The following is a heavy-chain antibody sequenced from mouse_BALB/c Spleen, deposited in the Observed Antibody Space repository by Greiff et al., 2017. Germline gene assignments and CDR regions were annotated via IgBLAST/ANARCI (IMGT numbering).Heavy chain of an antibody. CDR1: GYSITSDYA. Sequence: EVKLMESGPGLVKPSQSLSLTCTVTGYSITSDYAWNWIRQFPGNKLEWMGYISYSGSTSYNPSLKSRISITRDTSKNQFFLQLNSVTTEDTATYYCARGTGTSYYFDYWGQGTTLTVSS. D-gene: IGHD4-1*01. V-gene: IGHV3-2*02. CDR2: ISYSGST. CDR3: ARGTGTSYYFDY. J-gene: IGHJ2*01.